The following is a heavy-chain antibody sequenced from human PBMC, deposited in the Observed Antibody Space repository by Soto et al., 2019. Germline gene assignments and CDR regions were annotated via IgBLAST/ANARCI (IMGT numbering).Heavy chain of an antibody. D-gene: IGHD2-21*01. CDR1: GASFSTSG. Sequence: QVQLVQSGAEVKKPGSSLKVSCKTSGASFSTSGISWVRQAPGQGLEWMGGIIPLFGTPKYARKFQGRVSFAADESATTVYRELRGLSSDDTAVYYCARASSGGCGGGSGSRLDSSSDSGGQGSLVIVSS. V-gene: IGHV1-69*01. CDR2: IIPLFGTP. J-gene: IGHJ5*01. CDR3: ARASSGGCGGGSGSRLDSSSDS.